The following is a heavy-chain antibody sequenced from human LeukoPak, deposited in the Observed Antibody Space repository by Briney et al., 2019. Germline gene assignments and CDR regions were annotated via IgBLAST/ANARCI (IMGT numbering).Heavy chain of an antibody. Sequence: SETLSLTCTVSGGSINSYYWSWIRQSPGKGLEWIGYIYYSGSTNYNPSLKSRATISADTSKNQFSLKPSSVTAADTAVYYCARAGYSFGLDYWGQGTLVTVSS. CDR3: ARAGYSFGLDY. J-gene: IGHJ4*02. V-gene: IGHV4-59*01. D-gene: IGHD5-18*01. CDR1: GGSINSYY. CDR2: IYYSGST.